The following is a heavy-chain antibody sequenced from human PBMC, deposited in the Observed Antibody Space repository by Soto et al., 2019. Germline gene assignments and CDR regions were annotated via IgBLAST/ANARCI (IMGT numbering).Heavy chain of an antibody. CDR1: GFTFSSYG. Sequence: GASRRLSYGASGFTFSSYGMHGGRQAPGKWLEWVAVIWYDGSNKYYADSVKGRFTISRDNYKNTLYLQMNSLRAEDTAVYYCASRNYFDYWGQGTLVTVSS. CDR3: ASRNYFDY. CDR2: IWYDGSNK. J-gene: IGHJ4*02. V-gene: IGHV3-33*01.